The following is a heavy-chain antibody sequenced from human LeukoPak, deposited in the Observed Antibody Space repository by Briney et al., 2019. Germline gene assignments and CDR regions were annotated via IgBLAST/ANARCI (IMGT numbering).Heavy chain of an antibody. CDR1: GGSISSYY. CDR2: IYYSGST. J-gene: IGHJ4*02. CDR3: ARGYSSSSGRPDY. Sequence: SESLSLTCTVSGGSISSYYWSWIRQPPGKGLEWIGYIYYSGSTNYNPSLKSRVTISVDTSKKQFSLKLSSVTAADTAVYYCARGYSSSSGRPDYWGQGTLVTVSS. V-gene: IGHV4-59*08. D-gene: IGHD6-6*01.